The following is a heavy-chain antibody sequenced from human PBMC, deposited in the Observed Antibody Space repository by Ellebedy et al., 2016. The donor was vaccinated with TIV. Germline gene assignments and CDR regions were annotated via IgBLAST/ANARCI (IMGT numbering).Heavy chain of an antibody. CDR2: INPNSGST. CDR3: ARVKAIFGRGAFDI. J-gene: IGHJ3*02. D-gene: IGHD3-3*01. CDR1: GYTFTGDY. V-gene: IGHV1-2*02. Sequence: ASVKVSCXAYGYTFTGDYIHWVRQAPGQGLEWMGWINPNSGSTYIAQNFQGRVTMTRDTSTSTVYMELSSLRSEDTAVYYCARVKAIFGRGAFDIWGQGTMVTVSS.